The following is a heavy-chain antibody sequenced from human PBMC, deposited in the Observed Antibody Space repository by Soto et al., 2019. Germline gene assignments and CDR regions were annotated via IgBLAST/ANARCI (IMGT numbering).Heavy chain of an antibody. CDR3: ARRPSGYDFWSGYTYYFDY. Sequence: ASVKVSCKASGYTFTGYYMHWVRQAPGQGLEWMGWINPNSGGTNYAQKFQGRVTMTRDTSISTAYMELSRLRSDDTAVYYCARRPSGYDFWSGYTYYFDYWGQGTLVTVS. D-gene: IGHD3-3*01. CDR2: INPNSGGT. CDR1: GYTFTGYY. V-gene: IGHV1-2*02. J-gene: IGHJ4*02.